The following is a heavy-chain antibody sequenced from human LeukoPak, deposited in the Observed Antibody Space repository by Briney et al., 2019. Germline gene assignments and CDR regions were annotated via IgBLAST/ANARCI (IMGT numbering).Heavy chain of an antibody. Sequence: SETLSLTCSVYGGSFSGFYWNWIRQPPGKGLEWIGEINHSGSTHYSPSLKSRLSISVDPSKNQFSLKLSSVTAADTAVYYCARGGSTSWEVFDYWGQGTLVTVSS. CDR1: GGSFSGFY. CDR2: INHSGST. CDR3: ARGGSTSWEVFDY. D-gene: IGHD2-2*01. J-gene: IGHJ4*02. V-gene: IGHV4-34*01.